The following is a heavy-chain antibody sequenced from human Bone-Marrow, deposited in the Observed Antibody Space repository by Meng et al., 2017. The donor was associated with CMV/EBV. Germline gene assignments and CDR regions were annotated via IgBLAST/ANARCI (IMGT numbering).Heavy chain of an antibody. CDR1: GGSFSTYS. D-gene: IGHD2-2*02. J-gene: IGHJ6*02. CDR2: ITPILGTA. Sequence: SVKVSCKASGGSFSTYSISWVRQAPGQGLEWMGRITPILGTANYAQKFQGRVTITADKSTSTAYMELRSLRSEDTAVYYCARGDIVVVPAAIHYYYYGMDVWGQGTTVTVSS. CDR3: ARGDIVVVPAAIHYYYYGMDV. V-gene: IGHV1-69*08.